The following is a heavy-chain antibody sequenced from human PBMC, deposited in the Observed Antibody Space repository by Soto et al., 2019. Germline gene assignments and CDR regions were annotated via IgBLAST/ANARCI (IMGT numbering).Heavy chain of an antibody. D-gene: IGHD3-10*01. J-gene: IGHJ6*02. Sequence: SVKVSCKASGGPFSSYAISWVLQAPGQGLEWMGGIIPIFGTANYAQKFQGRVTITADESTSTAYIELSSLRSEDTAVYYCARPSSPLRITMVRYSRGPYYYYYGMDVWGQGTTVTVSS. CDR1: GGPFSSYA. V-gene: IGHV1-69*13. CDR2: IIPIFGTA. CDR3: ARPSSPLRITMVRYSRGPYYYYYGMDV.